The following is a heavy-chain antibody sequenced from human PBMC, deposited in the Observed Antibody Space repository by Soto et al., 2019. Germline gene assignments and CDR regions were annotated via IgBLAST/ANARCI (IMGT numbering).Heavy chain of an antibody. Sequence: QVQLQESGPGLVRPSETLALTCTVSGGSISSYYWSWIRQPPGKGLEWIGYIYYSGSTNYNPALKSRFTISVDTSKNQCSLKLSSVTAADTAVYYCARKSGGSYAFDYWGQGTLVTVSS. CDR2: IYYSGST. J-gene: IGHJ4*02. CDR3: ARKSGGSYAFDY. V-gene: IGHV4-59*01. D-gene: IGHD1-26*01. CDR1: GGSISSYY.